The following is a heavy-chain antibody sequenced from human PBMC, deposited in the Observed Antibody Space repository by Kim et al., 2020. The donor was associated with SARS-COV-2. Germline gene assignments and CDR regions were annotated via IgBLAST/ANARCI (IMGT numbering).Heavy chain of an antibody. V-gene: IGHV3-13*01. J-gene: IGHJ2*01. CDR2: GDT. Sequence: GDTYYPGSVKGRFTISRENAKNSLYLQMNSLRAGDTAVYYCARGHWYFDLWGRGTLVTVSS. D-gene: IGHD3-10*01. CDR3: ARGHWYFDL.